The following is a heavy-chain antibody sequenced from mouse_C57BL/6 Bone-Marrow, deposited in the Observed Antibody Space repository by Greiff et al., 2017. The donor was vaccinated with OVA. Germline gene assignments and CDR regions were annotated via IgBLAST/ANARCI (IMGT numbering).Heavy chain of an antibody. CDR2: IYPRSGNT. D-gene: IGHD3-1*01. CDR1: GYTFTSYG. CDR3: ARCDPRGY. V-gene: IGHV1-81*01. J-gene: IGHJ2*01. Sequence: VQLQQSGAELARPGASVTLSCKASGYTFTSYGISWVKQRTGQGLEWIGEIYPRSGNTYYNEKFKGKATLTADTSSSTAYMGLRSLTSEDASVYFCARCDPRGYWGQGTTLTVSS.